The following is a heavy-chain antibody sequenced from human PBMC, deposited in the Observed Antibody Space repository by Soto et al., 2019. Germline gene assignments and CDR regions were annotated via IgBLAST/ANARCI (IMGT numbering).Heavy chain of an antibody. D-gene: IGHD6-13*01. Sequence: QVQLQESGPGLVKPSQTLSLTCTVSGGSISSGDYYWSWIRQPPGKGLEWIGYIYYSGSTYYNPSLKRRLTISVDTSKNQFSLKLSSVTAADTAVYYCARAISSSWAKNYYYYYGMDVWGQGTTVTVSS. V-gene: IGHV4-30-4*01. CDR3: ARAISSSWAKNYYYYYGMDV. CDR1: GGSISSGDYY. J-gene: IGHJ6*02. CDR2: IYYSGST.